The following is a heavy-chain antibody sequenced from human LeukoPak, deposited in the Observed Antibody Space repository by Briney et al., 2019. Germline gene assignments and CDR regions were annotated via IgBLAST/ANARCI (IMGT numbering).Heavy chain of an antibody. CDR2: IYYSGST. CDR1: GGSISSSSYY. Sequence: SETLSLTCTVSGGSISSSSYYWGWIRQPPGKGLEWIGSIYYSGSTYYNPSLKSRVSISVDTSKNQFSLKLSSVTAADTAVYYCARVSSSSRPNFDYWGQGTLVTVTS. D-gene: IGHD6-13*01. V-gene: IGHV4-39*07. J-gene: IGHJ4*02. CDR3: ARVSSSSRPNFDY.